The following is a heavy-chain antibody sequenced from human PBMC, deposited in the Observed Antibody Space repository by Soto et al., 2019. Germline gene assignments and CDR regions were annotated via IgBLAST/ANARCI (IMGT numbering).Heavy chain of an antibody. D-gene: IGHD1-20*01. Sequence: YETLSLTCTFSGGSISVQRNYWNWIRQTPGKGLEWVGSSYYSGTSYFNPALKGRVTISVDTSTNQFSLRLTSVTAADTAVYYRTRSYHWNDYYVDPSVQVTVVA. CDR3: TRSYHWNDYYVDP. J-gene: IGHJ5*02. CDR2: SYYSGTS. V-gene: IGHV4-39*01. CDR1: GGSISVQRNY.